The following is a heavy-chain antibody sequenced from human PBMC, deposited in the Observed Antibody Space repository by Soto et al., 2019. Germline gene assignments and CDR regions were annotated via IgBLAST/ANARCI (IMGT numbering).Heavy chain of an antibody. CDR3: ARVMGDYGDYGGVGYYYYGMDV. Sequence: GGSLRLSCAASGFTFSSYAMHWVRQAPGKGLEWVAVISYDGSNKYYADSVKGRFTISRDNSKNTLYLQMNSLRAEDTAVYYCARVMGDYGDYGGVGYYYYGMDVWGQGTTVTVSS. V-gene: IGHV3-30-3*01. J-gene: IGHJ6*02. D-gene: IGHD4-17*01. CDR1: GFTFSSYA. CDR2: ISYDGSNK.